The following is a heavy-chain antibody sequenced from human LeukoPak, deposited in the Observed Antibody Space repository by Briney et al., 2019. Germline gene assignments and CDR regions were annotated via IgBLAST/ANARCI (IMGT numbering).Heavy chain of an antibody. V-gene: IGHV4-4*09. CDR1: GGSISSYY. Sequence: SETLSLTCTVSGGSISSYYWSWIRQPPGKGLEWIGYIYTSGGTNYNPSLKSRVTISVDTSKNQFSLKLSSVTAADTAVYYCARHKRWLQPGGFDYWGQGTLVTVSS. CDR2: IYTSGGT. CDR3: ARHKRWLQPGGFDY. J-gene: IGHJ4*02. D-gene: IGHD5-24*01.